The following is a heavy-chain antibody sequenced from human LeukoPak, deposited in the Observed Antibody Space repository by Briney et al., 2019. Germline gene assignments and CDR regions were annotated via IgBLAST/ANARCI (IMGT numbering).Heavy chain of an antibody. CDR3: VKDLTGTWSFDY. D-gene: IGHD3-9*01. J-gene: IGHJ4*02. CDR2: IGPNGAST. CDR1: GFTFTSYS. V-gene: IGHV3-64D*06. Sequence: GGSLRLSCAASGFTFTSYSMNWVRQAPGKGLEYVSSIGPNGASTLYADSVEGRFTISRDNSKNALYLQLTSLRLEDTALYYCVKDLTGTWSFDYWGQGTLVTVSS.